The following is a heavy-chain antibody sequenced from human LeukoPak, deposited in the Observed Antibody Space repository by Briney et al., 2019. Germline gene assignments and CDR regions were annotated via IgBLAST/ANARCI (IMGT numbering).Heavy chain of an antibody. CDR1: GFTFSSNW. Sequence: GGSLRLSCAASGFTFSSNWMHWVRQAPGKGLVWVSRINEDGSSTNYADSVKGRSTIFRDNAKNTLYLQMNSLRAEDTAVYYCVRDLGGRSGHWGQGTLVTVSS. V-gene: IGHV3-74*01. CDR3: VRDLGGRSGH. J-gene: IGHJ4*02. CDR2: INEDGSST. D-gene: IGHD1-26*01.